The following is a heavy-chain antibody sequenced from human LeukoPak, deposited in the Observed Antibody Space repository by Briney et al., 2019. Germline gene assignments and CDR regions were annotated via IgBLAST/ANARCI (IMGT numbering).Heavy chain of an antibody. Sequence: SSETLSLTCTVSGGSISSYYWSWIRQPPGKGLEWIGYIYYSGSTNYNPSLKSRVTISVDTSKNQFSLKLSSVTAADTAVYYCATLGGLDAFDIWGQGTMVTVSS. CDR2: IYYSGST. CDR3: ATLGGLDAFDI. J-gene: IGHJ3*02. V-gene: IGHV4-59*01. CDR1: GGSISSYY. D-gene: IGHD3/OR15-3a*01.